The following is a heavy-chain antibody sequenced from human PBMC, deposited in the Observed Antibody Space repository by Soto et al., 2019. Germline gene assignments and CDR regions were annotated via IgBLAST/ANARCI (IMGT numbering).Heavy chain of an antibody. D-gene: IGHD5-12*01. CDR1: RFTLSSYS. Sequence: GGSLRLSCAASRFTLSSYSMNWVRQAPGKGLEWVSSISSSSSYIYYADSVKGRFTISRDNAKTSLYLQMNSLRAEDTAVYYCVRDGYNSIVYWGQGTLLTV. V-gene: IGHV3-21*01. J-gene: IGHJ4*02. CDR3: VRDGYNSIVY. CDR2: ISSSSSYI.